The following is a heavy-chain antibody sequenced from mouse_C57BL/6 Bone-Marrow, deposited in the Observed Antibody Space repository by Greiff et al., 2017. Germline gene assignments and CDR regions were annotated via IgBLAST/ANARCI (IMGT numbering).Heavy chain of an antibody. D-gene: IGHD4-1*01. V-gene: IGHV2-2*01. J-gene: IGHJ2*01. Sequence: VQLQQSGPGLVQPSQSLSITCTVSGFSLTSYGVHWVRQSPGKGLEWLGVIWSGGSTDYNAAFISRLSISKDNSKSQVFFKMNSLQADDTAIYYCARNGNWDYCDNWGQGTTLTVSS. CDR2: IWSGGST. CDR1: GFSLTSYG. CDR3: ARNGNWDYCDN.